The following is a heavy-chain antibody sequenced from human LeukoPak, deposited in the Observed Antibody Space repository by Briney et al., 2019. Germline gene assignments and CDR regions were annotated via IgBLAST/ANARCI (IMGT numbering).Heavy chain of an antibody. J-gene: IGHJ6*02. D-gene: IGHD2-15*01. CDR2: VRYDGTNK. CDR3: ARGQVVVYYYYYGMDV. Sequence: GGSLRLSCAASGFTFSTYGMHWVRQAPGKGLEWVAFVRYDGTNKYYADSVRGRFTISRDNSKNTLYPQMNSLRAEDTAVYYCARGQVVVYYYYYGMDVWGQGTTVTVSS. CDR1: GFTFSTYG. V-gene: IGHV3-30*02.